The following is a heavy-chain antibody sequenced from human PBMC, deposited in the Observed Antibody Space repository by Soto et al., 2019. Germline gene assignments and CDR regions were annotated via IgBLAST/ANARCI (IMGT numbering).Heavy chain of an antibody. D-gene: IGHD3-16*02. Sequence: ASVKVSCKASGYTFTSYDINWVRQATGQGLEWMGWMNPNSGNTNYAQKLQGRVTMTTDTSTGTAYMELRSLRSDDTAVYYCARTTYYDYVWGSYRQDDAFDIWGQGTMVTVSS. V-gene: IGHV1-18*01. CDR1: GYTFTSYD. CDR3: ARTTYYDYVWGSYRQDDAFDI. CDR2: MNPNSGNT. J-gene: IGHJ3*02.